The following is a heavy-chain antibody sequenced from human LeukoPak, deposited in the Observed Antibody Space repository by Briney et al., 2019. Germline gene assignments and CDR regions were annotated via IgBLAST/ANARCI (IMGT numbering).Heavy chain of an antibody. CDR3: AREMATVTGFDF. Sequence: GASVKVSXEASGYTFTSYNIHWVRQAPGQGLEWIGIISPSGGSTTYAQKFQGRVTMTRDTSTGTVYMELSSLRSEDTAVYWCAREMATVTGFDFWGQGTLVTVSS. J-gene: IGHJ4*02. V-gene: IGHV1-46*03. CDR1: GYTFTSYN. CDR2: ISPSGGST. D-gene: IGHD5-24*01.